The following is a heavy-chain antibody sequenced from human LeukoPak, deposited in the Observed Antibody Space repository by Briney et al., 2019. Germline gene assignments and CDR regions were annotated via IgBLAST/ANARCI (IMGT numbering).Heavy chain of an antibody. Sequence: PGGSLRLSCAASGLTFSSYEMNWVRQAPGKGLEWVSYISSSGNNMYYADSVKGRFTIARDNAKNSLYLQMNSLRAEDTAVYYCARESVRFCSGGTCYSRRAFDYWGQGTLVTVSS. CDR3: ARESVRFCSGGTCYSRRAFDY. D-gene: IGHD2-15*01. CDR1: GLTFSSYE. CDR2: ISSSGNNM. J-gene: IGHJ4*02. V-gene: IGHV3-48*03.